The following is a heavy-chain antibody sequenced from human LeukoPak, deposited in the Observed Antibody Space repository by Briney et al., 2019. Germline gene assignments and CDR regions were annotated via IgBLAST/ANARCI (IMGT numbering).Heavy chain of an antibody. J-gene: IGHJ4*02. Sequence: SETLSLTCTVSGGSISSSSYYWGWIRQPPGKGLEWIGSIYYSGSTYYNPSLKSRVTISVDTSKNQFSLKLSSVTAADTAVYYCARGEEGSSFDYWGQGTLVTVSS. V-gene: IGHV4-39*01. CDR2: IYYSGST. CDR3: ARGEEGSSFDY. D-gene: IGHD6-6*01. CDR1: GGSISSSSYY.